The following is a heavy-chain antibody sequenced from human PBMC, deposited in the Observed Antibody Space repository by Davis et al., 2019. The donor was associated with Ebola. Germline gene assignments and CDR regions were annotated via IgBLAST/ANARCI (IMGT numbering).Heavy chain of an antibody. CDR3: ARVVSDSSSWYYYYYMDV. CDR1: GGSISSGGYY. D-gene: IGHD6-13*01. CDR2: IYYSGST. Sequence: PSETLSLTCTVSGGSISSGGYYWSWIRQHPGKGLEWIGSIYYSGSTYYNPSLKSRVTISVDTSKNQFSLKLSSVTAADTAVYYCARVVSDSSSWYYYYYMDVWGKGTTVTVSS. V-gene: IGHV4-39*07. J-gene: IGHJ6*03.